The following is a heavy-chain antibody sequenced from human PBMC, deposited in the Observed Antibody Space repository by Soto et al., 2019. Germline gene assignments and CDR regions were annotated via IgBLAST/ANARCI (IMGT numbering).Heavy chain of an antibody. V-gene: IGHV1-69*04. D-gene: IGHD3-22*01. CDR3: ARATYDSSGYYSNDAFDI. CDR2: IIPILGIA. J-gene: IGHJ3*02. CDR1: GYTFASYG. Sequence: SVKVSCKDSGYTFASYGSSWVRQAPGQGLEWMGRIIPILGIANYAQKFQGRVTITADKSTSTAYMELSSLRSEDTAVYYCARATYDSSGYYSNDAFDIWGQGTMVTVSS.